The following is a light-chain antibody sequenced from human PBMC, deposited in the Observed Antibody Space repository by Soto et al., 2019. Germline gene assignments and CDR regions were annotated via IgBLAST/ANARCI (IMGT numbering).Light chain of an antibody. Sequence: SYELTQPPSVSVAPGQTARITCEGHNIGSKSVHWYQLRPGQAPEVVLYDDTDRPSGIPERFSGSKSGTSASLAITGLQAEDEADFYCQSHDSSLSADVFGTGTKLTVL. CDR3: QSHDSSLSADV. CDR1: NIGSKS. V-gene: IGLV3-21*02. J-gene: IGLJ1*01. CDR2: DDT.